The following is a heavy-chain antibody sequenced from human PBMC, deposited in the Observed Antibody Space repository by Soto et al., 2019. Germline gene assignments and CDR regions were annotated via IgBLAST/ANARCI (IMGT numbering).Heavy chain of an antibody. CDR3: ARVASYYDYIWGSYRTGAFDI. V-gene: IGHV4-4*02. D-gene: IGHD3-16*02. CDR1: SGSISSSNW. J-gene: IGHJ3*02. CDR2: IYHSGST. Sequence: QVQLQESGPGLVKPSGTLSLTCAVSSGSISSSNWWSWVRQPPGKGLEWIGEIYHSGSTNYNPSRKSRVTISVDKSKNQFSLKLSSVTAADTAVYYCARVASYYDYIWGSYRTGAFDIWGQGTMVTVSS.